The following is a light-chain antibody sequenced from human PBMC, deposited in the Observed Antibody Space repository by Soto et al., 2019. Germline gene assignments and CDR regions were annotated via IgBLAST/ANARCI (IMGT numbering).Light chain of an antibody. CDR3: QHYGSSWT. CDR2: GSS. Sequence: EIVLTQSPGTLSLSPGERATLSCRASQSVSSSYLAWYQQTAGQAPRLLIYGSSSRASGIPDRFSGSGSGKDFTLTISRLEPDDFAVYYCQHYGSSWTFGQGTKVEIK. J-gene: IGKJ1*01. CDR1: QSVSSSY. V-gene: IGKV3-20*01.